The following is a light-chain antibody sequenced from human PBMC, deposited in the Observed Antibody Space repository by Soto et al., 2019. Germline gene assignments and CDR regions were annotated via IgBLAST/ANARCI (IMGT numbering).Light chain of an antibody. CDR1: TSNIGSNT. J-gene: IGLJ3*02. Sequence: QSVLTQPPSASGTPGQRVTISCSGSTSNIGSNTVNWYQQLPRTAPKLLIYSNNERPSGVPDRFSGSKSGTSASLATSGLQSEDEADYYCSTWDESLNGVVFGGGTKVTVL. V-gene: IGLV1-44*01. CDR3: STWDESLNGVV. CDR2: SNN.